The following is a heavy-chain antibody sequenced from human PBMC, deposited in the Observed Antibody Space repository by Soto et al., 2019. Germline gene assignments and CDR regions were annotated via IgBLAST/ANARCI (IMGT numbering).Heavy chain of an antibody. Sequence: GGSLRLSCAAPGFTFSSYAMSWVRQAPGKGLEWVSAISGSGGSTYYADSVKGRLTISRDNSKNTLYLQMNSLRAEDTAVYYCAKDWRDGYKYYGMDVWGQGTTVTVSS. CDR1: GFTFSSYA. J-gene: IGHJ6*02. V-gene: IGHV3-23*01. CDR2: ISGSGGST. D-gene: IGHD1-1*01. CDR3: AKDWRDGYKYYGMDV.